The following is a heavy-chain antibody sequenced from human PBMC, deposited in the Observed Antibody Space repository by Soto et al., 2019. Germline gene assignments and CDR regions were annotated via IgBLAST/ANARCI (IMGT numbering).Heavy chain of an antibody. CDR3: SGCSGGACHQNYGMDV. Sequence: EVHLVESGGGLVKPGGSLRLSCAVSGFTFSSCTMNWVRQAPGKGLEWVSSISPSTSHIYYADSVKGRFTISRDNAKNTLFLQMNSRRAEDTAVYDCSGCSGGACHQNYGMDVWGQGTTVTVSS. V-gene: IGHV3-21*01. CDR1: GFTFSSCT. D-gene: IGHD2-15*01. J-gene: IGHJ6*02. CDR2: ISPSTSHI.